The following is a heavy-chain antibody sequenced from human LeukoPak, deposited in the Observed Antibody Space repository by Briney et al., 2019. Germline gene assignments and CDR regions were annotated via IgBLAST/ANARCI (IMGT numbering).Heavy chain of an antibody. CDR3: ARGPLTHYYDSSGYYYSAFFDY. CDR1: GFTFSSYW. J-gene: IGHJ4*02. V-gene: IGHV3-74*01. Sequence: GGSLRLSCAASGFTFSSYWMHWVRQAPGKGLVLVSRINSDGSSTSYADSVKGRFTISRDNAKNTLYLQMNSLRAEDTAVYYCARGPLTHYYDSSGYYYSAFFDYWGQGTLVTVSS. CDR2: INSDGSST. D-gene: IGHD3-22*01.